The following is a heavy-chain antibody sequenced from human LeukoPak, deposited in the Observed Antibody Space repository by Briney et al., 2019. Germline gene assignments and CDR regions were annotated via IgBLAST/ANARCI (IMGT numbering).Heavy chain of an antibody. D-gene: IGHD3-10*01. CDR1: GGSISSGDYY. V-gene: IGHV4-30-4*02. Sequence: SETLSLTCTVSGGSISSGDYYWTWIRQPPGKGLEWIGYIYYSGSTYYNPSLKSRVTISVDTSKNQFSLKLSSVTAADTAVYYCARDRGPSRWTRDYYGMDVWGQGTTVTVSS. CDR3: ARDRGPSRWTRDYYGMDV. J-gene: IGHJ6*02. CDR2: IYYSGST.